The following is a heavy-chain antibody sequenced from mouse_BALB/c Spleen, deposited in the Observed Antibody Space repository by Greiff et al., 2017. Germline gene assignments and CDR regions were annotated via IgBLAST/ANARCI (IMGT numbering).Heavy chain of an antibody. CDR3: ALITPYFDV. Sequence: QVQLQQPGAELVKPGASVKLSCKASGYTFTSYWMHWVKQRPGQGLEWIGEIDPSDSYTNYNQKFKGKATLTVDKSSSTAYMQLSSLTSEDSAVYYCALITPYFDVWGAGTTVTVSS. J-gene: IGHJ1*01. CDR2: IDPSDSYT. CDR1: GYTFTSYW. D-gene: IGHD1-1*01. V-gene: IGHV1-69*02.